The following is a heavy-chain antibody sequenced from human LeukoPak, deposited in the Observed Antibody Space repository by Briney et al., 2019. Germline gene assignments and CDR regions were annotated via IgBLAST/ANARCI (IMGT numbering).Heavy chain of an antibody. V-gene: IGHV3-43*01. J-gene: IGHJ4*02. CDR3: AKDISNTEGD. CDR2: ISWDGGST. Sequence: PGGSLRLSCAASGFTFDDYTMHWVRQAPGKGLEWVSLISWDGGSTYYADSVKGRFTISRDNSKNPLYLQMNSLRTEDTALYYCAKDISNTEGDWGEGTLVTVSS. D-gene: IGHD3-3*02. CDR1: GFTFDDYT.